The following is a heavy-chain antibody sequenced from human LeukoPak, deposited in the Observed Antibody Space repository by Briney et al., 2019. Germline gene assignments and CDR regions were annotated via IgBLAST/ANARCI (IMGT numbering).Heavy chain of an antibody. D-gene: IGHD1-26*01. Sequence: GGSLRLSCAASGFTFSSYAMSWVRQAPGKGLEWVSAISGSVGSTNYADSVKGRFTISRDNSKNTLYLEMNSLRAEDTAVYYCAKDGVGATNFDYWGQGTLVTVSS. CDR2: ISGSVGST. CDR3: AKDGVGATNFDY. V-gene: IGHV3-23*01. J-gene: IGHJ4*02. CDR1: GFTFSSYA.